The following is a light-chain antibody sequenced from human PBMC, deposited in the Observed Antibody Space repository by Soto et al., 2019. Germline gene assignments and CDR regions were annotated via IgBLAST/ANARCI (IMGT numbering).Light chain of an antibody. CDR3: SSYTSSSTRL. Sequence: QSALTQPASVSGSPGQSITISCTGTSSDVGGYNYVSWYQQHPGKAPKLMIYDVSDRPSGVYNRFTGSKSGNTASLTISGLQAEDEANYYCSSYTSSSTRLFGTGTKLTVL. CDR2: DVS. J-gene: IGLJ1*01. CDR1: SSDVGGYNY. V-gene: IGLV2-14*01.